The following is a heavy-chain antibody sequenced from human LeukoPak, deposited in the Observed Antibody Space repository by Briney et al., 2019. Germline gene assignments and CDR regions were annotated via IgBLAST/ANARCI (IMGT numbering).Heavy chain of an antibody. J-gene: IGHJ4*02. Sequence: GXSLQISCQGSGSSFTSYWIGWGRQVPGKGLEWMGIIYPGDSDTRYSPSFQGQVTISADKSISTAYLQWSSLKASDTAMYYCARPYCSGGSCYSFSFDYWGQGTLVTVSS. D-gene: IGHD2-15*01. CDR3: ARPYCSGGSCYSFSFDY. CDR2: IYPGDSDT. CDR1: GSSFTSYW. V-gene: IGHV5-51*01.